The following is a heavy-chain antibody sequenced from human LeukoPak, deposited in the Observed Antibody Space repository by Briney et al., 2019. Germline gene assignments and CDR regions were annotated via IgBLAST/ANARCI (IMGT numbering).Heavy chain of an antibody. J-gene: IGHJ4*02. V-gene: IGHV1-8*01. Sequence: ASVKVSCKASGYTFTSYDINWVRQATGQGLEWMGWMNPNSGNTGYAQKFQGRVTMTRNTSISTAYMELSSLRSEDTAVYYCARGLLARGSSWIDFDYWGQGTLVTVSS. CDR1: GYTFTSYD. CDR3: ARGLLARGSSWIDFDY. D-gene: IGHD6-13*01. CDR2: MNPNSGNT.